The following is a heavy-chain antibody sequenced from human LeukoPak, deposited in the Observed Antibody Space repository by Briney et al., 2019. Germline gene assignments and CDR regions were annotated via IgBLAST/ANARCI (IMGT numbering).Heavy chain of an antibody. V-gene: IGHV1-69*06. Sequence: GSSVKVSCKASGGTFNKYSISWVRQAPGQGPEWMGGIIPMFVTANYAQKFQGRLTITADKSTSTAYMELSSLRSEDTAVYYCARDDFSSARAFDMWGQGTMVTVSS. CDR3: ARDDFSSARAFDM. J-gene: IGHJ3*02. CDR1: GGTFNKYS. D-gene: IGHD6-13*01. CDR2: IIPMFVTA.